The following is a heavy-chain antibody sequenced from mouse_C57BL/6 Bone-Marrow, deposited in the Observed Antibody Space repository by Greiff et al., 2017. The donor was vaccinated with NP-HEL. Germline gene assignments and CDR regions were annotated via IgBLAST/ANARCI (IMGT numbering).Heavy chain of an antibody. J-gene: IGHJ4*01. V-gene: IGHV5-17*01. D-gene: IGHD1-1*01. CDR1: GFTFSDYG. CDR2: ISSGSSTI. Sequence: DVHLVESGGGLVKPGGSLKLSCAASGFTFSDYGMHWVRQAPEKGLEWVAYISSGSSTIYYADTVKGRFTISRDNAKNTLFLQMTSLRSEDTAMYYCARRPYYGRGVDYWGQGTSVTVSS. CDR3: ARRPYYGRGVDY.